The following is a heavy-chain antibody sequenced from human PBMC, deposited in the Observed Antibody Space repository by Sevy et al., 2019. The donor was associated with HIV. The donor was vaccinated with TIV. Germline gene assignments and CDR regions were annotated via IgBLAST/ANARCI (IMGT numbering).Heavy chain of an antibody. CDR2: ISASGGST. Sequence: GGSLRLSCAVSGFIFNSYVMSWVRQAPGKGLEWVSGISASGGSTFYADSVKGRFTISRDNFKNALYLEMNSLRVEDTAVYYCAGAGMGAKGFDYWGQGTLVTVSS. CDR1: GFIFNSYV. J-gene: IGHJ4*02. V-gene: IGHV3-23*01. CDR3: AGAGMGAKGFDY. D-gene: IGHD1-26*01.